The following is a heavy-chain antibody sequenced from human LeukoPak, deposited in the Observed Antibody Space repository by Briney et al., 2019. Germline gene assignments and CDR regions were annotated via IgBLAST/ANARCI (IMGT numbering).Heavy chain of an antibody. J-gene: IGHJ4*02. CDR2: IRSKANSYAT. Sequence: GGSLRLSCAASGFTFSGSAMHWVRQASGKGLEWVGRIRSKANSYATAYAASVKGRFTISRDDSKNTAYLQMNSLKTEDTAVYYCTRPATVGYCSGGSCYSVDYWGQGTLVTVSS. V-gene: IGHV3-73*01. CDR1: GFTFSGSA. D-gene: IGHD2-15*01. CDR3: TRPATVGYCSGGSCYSVDY.